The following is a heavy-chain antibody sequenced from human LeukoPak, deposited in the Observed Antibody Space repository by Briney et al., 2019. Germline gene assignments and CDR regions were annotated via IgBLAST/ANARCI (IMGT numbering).Heavy chain of an antibody. D-gene: IGHD3-22*01. CDR1: GFTCSSYT. CDR2: ISDDGHGKVQ. Sequence: GGSLRLSCAASGFTCSSYTMHWVRQTPGKGLEWVAVISDDGHGKVQYYADSVRGRFTISRDNSKNTLYLQMNSLRAEDTAVYYCAKAGFEQYYYDSSGYAPPGWGQGTLVTVSS. V-gene: IGHV3-30*04. CDR3: AKAGFEQYYYDSSGYAPPG. J-gene: IGHJ4*02.